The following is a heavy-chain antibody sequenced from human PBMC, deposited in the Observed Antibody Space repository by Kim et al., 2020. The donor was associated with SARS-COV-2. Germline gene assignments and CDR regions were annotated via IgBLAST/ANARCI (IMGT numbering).Heavy chain of an antibody. CDR2: INSDGSAT. D-gene: IGHD1-26*01. CDR3: VLNMVGTTAH. CDR1: GFTFSDYW. Sequence: GGSLRLSCAASGFTFSDYWMHWVRQAPGKGLVWVSSINSDGSATTYADSVKGRFAISRDNAKNTLSLQMNSLRAEDTAVYYCVLNMVGTTAHWGQEALVTVSS. J-gene: IGHJ4*02. V-gene: IGHV3-74*01.